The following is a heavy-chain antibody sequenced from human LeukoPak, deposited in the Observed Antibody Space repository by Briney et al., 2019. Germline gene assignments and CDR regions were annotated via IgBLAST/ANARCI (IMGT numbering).Heavy chain of an antibody. V-gene: IGHV1-18*01. CDR1: GYTFTSYG. D-gene: IGHD6-13*01. J-gene: IGHJ4*02. CDR2: ISTYNGNT. Sequence: ASVKVSCKASGYTFTSYGITWVRQAPGQGLQWMGWISTYNGNTNYAQKSQGRVTMTTDTSTSTAYMELRSLRSDDTALYYCAREYAIAAATPNFDYWGQGTLVTVSS. CDR3: AREYAIAAATPNFDY.